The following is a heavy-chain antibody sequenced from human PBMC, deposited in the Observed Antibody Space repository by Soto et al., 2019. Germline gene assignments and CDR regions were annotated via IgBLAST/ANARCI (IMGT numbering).Heavy chain of an antibody. V-gene: IGHV3-20*04. Sequence: EVQLVESGGGVVRPGGSLRLSCAASGFTFDDYGMSWVRQAPGKGLEWVSGINWNGGSTGYADSVTGRFTISRDNAKNSMYLQMNRLRAEDTALYYCARDRITMVREGDNWCDPWGQGTLVTVSS. CDR3: ARDRITMVREGDNWCDP. D-gene: IGHD3-10*01. CDR1: GFTFDDYG. CDR2: INWNGGST. J-gene: IGHJ5*02.